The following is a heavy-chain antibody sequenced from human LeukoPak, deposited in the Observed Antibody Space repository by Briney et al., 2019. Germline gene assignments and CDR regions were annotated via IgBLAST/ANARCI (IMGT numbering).Heavy chain of an antibody. CDR3: ARSSHDYGGNPSY. D-gene: IGHD4-23*01. Sequence: SVKVSCKASGGTFSSYAISWVRQAPGQGLEWMGGIFPIFGTANYAQKFQGRVTITADESTSTAYMELSSLRSEDTAVYYCARSSHDYGGNPSYWGQGTLVTVSS. CDR1: GGTFSSYA. J-gene: IGHJ4*02. V-gene: IGHV1-69*01. CDR2: IFPIFGTA.